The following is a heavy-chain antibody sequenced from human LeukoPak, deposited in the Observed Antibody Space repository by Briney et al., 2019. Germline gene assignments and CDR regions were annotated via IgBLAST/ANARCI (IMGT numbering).Heavy chain of an antibody. CDR1: GYTFTGYY. CDR2: INPNSGGT. CDR3: ARGRYGDYETYYYYYMDV. V-gene: IGHV1-2*02. Sequence: ASVKVSCKASGYTFTGYYMHWVRQAPGQGLEWMGWINPNSGGTNYAQKFQGRVTMTRDTSISTAYMELSRLRSDDTAVYYCARGRYGDYETYYYYYMDVWGKGTTVTISS. D-gene: IGHD4-17*01. J-gene: IGHJ6*03.